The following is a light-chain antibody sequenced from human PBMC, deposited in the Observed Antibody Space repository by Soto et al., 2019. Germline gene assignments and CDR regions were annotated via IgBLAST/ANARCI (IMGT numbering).Light chain of an antibody. CDR2: EVT. J-gene: IGLJ1*01. V-gene: IGLV2-8*01. CDR1: SSDVGGYDY. Sequence: SVLTQPPSASWAPGQSVTISCNGTSSDVGGYDYVSWYQQHPGKAPKLLIYEVTERPSGVPDRFSGSKSGNTASLTVSGLQAEDEAEYYCSSYAGSNVYVFGTGTKVTVL. CDR3: SSYAGSNVYV.